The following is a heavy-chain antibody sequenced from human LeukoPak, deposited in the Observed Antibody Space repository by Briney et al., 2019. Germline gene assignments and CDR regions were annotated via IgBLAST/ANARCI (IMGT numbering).Heavy chain of an antibody. J-gene: IGHJ4*02. D-gene: IGHD3-10*01. CDR1: GGSISSYY. V-gene: IGHV4-59*01. CDR2: IYYSGST. Sequence: SETLSLTCTVSGGSISSYYWSWIRQPPGKGLEWIGYIYYSGSTNYNPCLKSRVTISVDTSKNQFSLKLSSVTAADTAVYYCARSRRSGLGYLDYWGQGTLVTVSS. CDR3: ARSRRSGLGYLDY.